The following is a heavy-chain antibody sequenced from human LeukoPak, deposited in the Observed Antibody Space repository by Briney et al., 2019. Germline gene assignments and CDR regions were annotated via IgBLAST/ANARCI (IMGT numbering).Heavy chain of an antibody. CDR2: IYYSGIT. Sequence: SETLSLTCTVSGGSVTSSGYYWSWVRQPPGKGLEWIGYIYYSGITNYNPSLKSRVTISVDTSKNQLSLKLSSVTAADTAVYYCARIPNYYGSGSYVDYWGQGTLVTVSS. D-gene: IGHD3-10*01. CDR1: GGSVTSSGYY. J-gene: IGHJ4*02. CDR3: ARIPNYYGSGSYVDY. V-gene: IGHV4-61*08.